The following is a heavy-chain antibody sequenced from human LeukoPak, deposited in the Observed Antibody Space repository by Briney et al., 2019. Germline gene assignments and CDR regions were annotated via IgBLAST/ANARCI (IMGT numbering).Heavy chain of an antibody. CDR1: GFTFNSYA. D-gene: IGHD3-22*01. CDR3: AKGVVDYYDSSGYYPSDL. CDR2: ISGSGGTT. V-gene: IGHV3-23*01. J-gene: IGHJ5*02. Sequence: GGSLRLSCAGFGFTFNSYAMTWVRQAPGKGLKWVSGISGSGGTTYYADSVKGRFTISRDNFNNTLYLQMDSMRVEDTALYFCAKGVVDYYDSSGYYPSDLWGQGTLVTVSS.